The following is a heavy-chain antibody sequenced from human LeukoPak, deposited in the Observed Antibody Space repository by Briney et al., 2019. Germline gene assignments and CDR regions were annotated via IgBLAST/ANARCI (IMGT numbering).Heavy chain of an antibody. CDR3: AKDRSYYGSGSAIFDY. V-gene: IGHV3-7*03. CDR1: GFTFSSYW. J-gene: IGHJ4*02. D-gene: IGHD3-10*01. CDR2: IKQDGSEK. Sequence: GGSLRLSCAASGFTFSSYWMSWVRQARGKGLEWVANIKQDGSEKYYVDSVKGRFTISRDNAKNSLYLQMNSLRAEDTALYYCAKDRSYYGSGSAIFDYWGQGTLVTVSS.